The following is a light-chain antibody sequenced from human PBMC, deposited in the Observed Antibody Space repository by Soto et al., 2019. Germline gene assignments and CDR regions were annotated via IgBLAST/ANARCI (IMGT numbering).Light chain of an antibody. V-gene: IGKV3-20*01. Sequence: EIVMTQSPATLSVSPGKRATLSCRASQSVRSSHLAWYQQKPGQAPRLLIYGASSRATGIPDRFSGSGSGTDFSLTISRLEPEDFAVYSCQQYSSSPATFGQGTKVDIK. CDR3: QQYSSSPAT. CDR2: GAS. J-gene: IGKJ1*01. CDR1: QSVRSSH.